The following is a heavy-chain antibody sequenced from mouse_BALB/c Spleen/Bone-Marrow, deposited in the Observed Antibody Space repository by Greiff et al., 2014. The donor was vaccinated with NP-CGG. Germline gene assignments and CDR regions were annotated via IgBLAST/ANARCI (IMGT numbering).Heavy chain of an antibody. CDR3: ARMDRSSYAMDY. V-gene: IGHV2-2*02. D-gene: IGHD2-14*01. CDR1: GFSLTSYG. CDR2: IWSGGST. J-gene: IGHJ4*01. Sequence: VQLQQSGPGLVQPSQSLSITCTVSGFSLTSYGVHWVRQSPGKGLEWLGVIWSGGSTDYNAAFKSRPSISKDNSKSQVFFKMNSLQPNDTAIYYCARMDRSSYAMDYWGQGTSVTVSS.